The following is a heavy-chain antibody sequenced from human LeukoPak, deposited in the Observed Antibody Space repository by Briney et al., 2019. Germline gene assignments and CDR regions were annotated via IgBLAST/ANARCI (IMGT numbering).Heavy chain of an antibody. D-gene: IGHD6-13*01. J-gene: IGHJ4*02. Sequence: SETLSLTCTVSGGSIRSYYWSWIRQPPGKGLEWIGYIYYSGTTNYNPSLKSRDTISVDTSKNQVSLRLSSVTAADTAVYYCARDGIAAAGFDYWGQGTLVTVSS. CDR1: GGSIRSYY. V-gene: IGHV4-59*01. CDR3: ARDGIAAAGFDY. CDR2: IYYSGTT.